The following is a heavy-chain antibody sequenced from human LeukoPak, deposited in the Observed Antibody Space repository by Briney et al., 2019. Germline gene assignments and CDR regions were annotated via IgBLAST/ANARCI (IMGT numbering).Heavy chain of an antibody. V-gene: IGHV4-39*02. CDR1: GGSISSSSYS. D-gene: IGHD3-22*01. CDR3: AREQLLPTIGDYYDSSGYLRAFDI. CDR2: IYYSGST. Sequence: SETLSLTCTVSGGSISSSSYSWSWIRQPAGKGLEWIGSIYYSGSTYYNPSLKSRVTISVDTSKNQFSLKLSSVTAADTAVYYCAREQLLPTIGDYYDSSGYLRAFDIWGQGTMVTVSS. J-gene: IGHJ3*02.